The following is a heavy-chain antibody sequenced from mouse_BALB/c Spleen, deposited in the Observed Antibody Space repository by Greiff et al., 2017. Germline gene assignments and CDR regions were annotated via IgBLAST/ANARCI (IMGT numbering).Heavy chain of an antibody. Sequence: EVHLVESGPELVKPGASVKMSCKASGYTFTSYVMHWVKQKPGQGLEWIGYINPYNDGTKYNEKFKGKATLTSDKSSSTAYMELSSLTSEDSAVYYCASGNLVTTVMDYWGQGTSVTVSS. CDR3: ASGNLVTTVMDY. D-gene: IGHD1-1*01. V-gene: IGHV1-14*01. CDR2: INPYNDGT. J-gene: IGHJ4*01. CDR1: GYTFTSYV.